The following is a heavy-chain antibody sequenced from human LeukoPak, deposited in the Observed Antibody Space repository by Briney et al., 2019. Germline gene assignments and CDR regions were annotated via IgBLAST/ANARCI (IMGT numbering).Heavy chain of an antibody. CDR2: IYHSGST. J-gene: IGHJ4*02. Sequence: SETLSLTCAVSGGSISSSSYYWGWIRQPPGKGLEWIGSIYHSGSTYYNPSLKSRVTISVERPKNQFSLKLSSVTAADTAVYYCARGPSGYHNTGGQGTLVTVSS. CDR1: GGSISSSSYY. V-gene: IGHV4-39*07. CDR3: ARGPSGYHNT. D-gene: IGHD5-12*01.